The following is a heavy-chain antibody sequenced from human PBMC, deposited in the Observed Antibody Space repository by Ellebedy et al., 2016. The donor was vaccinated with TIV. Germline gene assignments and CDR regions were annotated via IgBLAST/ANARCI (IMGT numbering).Heavy chain of an antibody. V-gene: IGHV4-59*08. D-gene: IGHD2/OR15-2a*01. CDR2: VYYSGST. CDR3: ARGRTQYPLDS. CDR1: GCTMSRYF. Sequence: MPSETLSLTCTASGCTMSRYFWHWIRQSPGKGLEWIGYVYYSGSTNYKSSLKSRVSISVDTSKNQFSLHLSSVTAADTAVYYCARGRTQYPLDSWGQGTLVTVSS. J-gene: IGHJ4*02.